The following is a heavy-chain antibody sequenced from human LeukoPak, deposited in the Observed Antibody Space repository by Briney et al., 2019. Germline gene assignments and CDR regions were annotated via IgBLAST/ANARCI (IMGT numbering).Heavy chain of an antibody. CDR1: GFTFSSYG. CDR2: VSSSGTT. Sequence: HPGGSLRLSCAASGFTFSSYGMHWVRQAPGKGLEWVSYVSSSGTTYYADSVKGRFTISRDNAKNSLFLQMNSLRAEDTAVYYCARWGVGDYWGQGTLVTVSS. V-gene: IGHV3-48*04. D-gene: IGHD1-26*01. CDR3: ARWGVGDY. J-gene: IGHJ4*02.